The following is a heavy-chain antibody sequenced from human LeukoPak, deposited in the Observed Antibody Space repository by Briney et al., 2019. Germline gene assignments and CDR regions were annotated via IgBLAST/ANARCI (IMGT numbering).Heavy chain of an antibody. Sequence: GGSLRLSCAASGFTFSRYWVSWVRQAPGKGLEWVASAKEDGSQKNYADTVKGRFTISRDNAQKSLVLQMSSLRAEDTAMYYCAREAYWGPGTLVTVSS. V-gene: IGHV3-7*01. CDR3: AREAY. CDR2: AKEDGSQK. J-gene: IGHJ4*02. CDR1: GFTFSRYW.